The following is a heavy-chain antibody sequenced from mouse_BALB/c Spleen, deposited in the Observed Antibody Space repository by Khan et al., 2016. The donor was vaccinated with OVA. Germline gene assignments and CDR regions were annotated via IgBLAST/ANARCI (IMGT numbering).Heavy chain of an antibody. CDR2: IWAGGST. CDR1: GYSLPRYA. V-gene: IGHV2-9*02. J-gene: IGHJ2*01. Sequence: QVQLKQSGPGLVAPSQSLSITCTVYGYSLPRYAVHWVRQPPGKGLEWLGLIWAGGSTNYNWALMSRLSISIDNSKGLVFLIMNSLQTDDTALYDSARSKYLARYWGQGTTLTGSA. CDR3: ARSKYLARY. D-gene: IGHD3-3*01.